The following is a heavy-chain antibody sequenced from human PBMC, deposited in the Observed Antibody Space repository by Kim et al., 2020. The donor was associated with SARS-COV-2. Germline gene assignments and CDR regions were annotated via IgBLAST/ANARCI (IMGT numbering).Heavy chain of an antibody. J-gene: IGHJ2*01. Sequence: GGSLRLSCAASGFTFSSYGMHWVRQAPGKGLEWVAVISYDGSNKYYADSVKGRFTISRDNSKNTLYLQMNSLRAEDTAVYYCAKEGGSYSSWYFDLWGRGTLVTVSS. D-gene: IGHD1-26*01. V-gene: IGHV3-30*18. CDR1: GFTFSSYG. CDR3: AKEGGSYSSWYFDL. CDR2: ISYDGSNK.